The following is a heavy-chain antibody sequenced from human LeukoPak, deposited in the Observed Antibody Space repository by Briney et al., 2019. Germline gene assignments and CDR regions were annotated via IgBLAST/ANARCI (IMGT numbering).Heavy chain of an antibody. V-gene: IGHV3-23*01. CDR1: GFTFSSYA. J-gene: IGHJ4*02. D-gene: IGHD3-3*01. CDR2: ISGSGGKT. CDR3: AKDIKPDYDFWSGYSPDY. Sequence: GGSLRLSCAASGFTFSSYAMSWVRQAPGKGLERVSVISGSGGKTYYGDSVKGRFTISRDNSKNTVFLQMNSLRAEDTAVYYCAKDIKPDYDFWSGYSPDYWGQGTLVTVPS.